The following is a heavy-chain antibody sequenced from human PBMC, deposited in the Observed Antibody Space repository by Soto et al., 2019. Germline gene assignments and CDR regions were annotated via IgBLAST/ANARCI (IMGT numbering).Heavy chain of an antibody. V-gene: IGHV1-18*04. CDR3: ARLWSRYYYDSSGYYPYYFDY. CDR2: ISAYNGNT. J-gene: IGHJ4*02. D-gene: IGHD3-22*01. Sequence: ASVKVSCKASGYTFTSYGISWVRQAPGQGLEWMGWISAYNGNTNYAQKLQGRVTMTTDTSTSTAYMELRSLRSDDTAVYYCARLWSRYYYDSSGYYPYYFDYGRQGTLVTVS. CDR1: GYTFTSYG.